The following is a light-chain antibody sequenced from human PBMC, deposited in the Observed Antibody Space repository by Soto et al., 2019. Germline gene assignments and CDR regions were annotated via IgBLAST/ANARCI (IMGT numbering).Light chain of an antibody. CDR1: QGISTF. Sequence: DIQLTQSTAFLSASVGDKVTITCRASQGISTFLAWYQQKQGKAPNLLIYSASTLQSGVPSRFSGSGSGTEFTLTISSLQPEDCATYFCQQSDSYPVTFGGGTKVEMK. CDR2: SAS. V-gene: IGKV1-9*01. CDR3: QQSDSYPVT. J-gene: IGKJ4*01.